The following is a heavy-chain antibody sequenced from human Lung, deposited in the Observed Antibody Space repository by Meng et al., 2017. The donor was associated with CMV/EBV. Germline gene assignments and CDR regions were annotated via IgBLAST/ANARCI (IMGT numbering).Heavy chain of an antibody. Sequence: ASVXVSCKASGYTFTGYNIHWVRQAPGQGLEWMGWINPNTGDTKYAQKFQGRVTLTRDTSISTAYMELSRLKSDDTAVFFCARLFHTSLGTNYYYGMYVWXQGTTVTVSS. CDR3: ARLFHTSLGTNYYYGMYV. CDR2: INPNTGDT. D-gene: IGHD3-10*01. J-gene: IGHJ6*02. V-gene: IGHV1-2*02. CDR1: GYTFTGYN.